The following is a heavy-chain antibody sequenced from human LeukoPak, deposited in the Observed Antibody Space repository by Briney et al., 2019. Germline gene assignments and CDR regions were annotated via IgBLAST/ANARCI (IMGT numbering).Heavy chain of an antibody. D-gene: IGHD6-19*01. CDR3: ARGRTGWYFDY. CDR1: GGSFSGYY. J-gene: IGHJ4*02. CDR2: INHSGST. V-gene: IGHV4-34*01. Sequence: SETLSLTCAVYGGSFSGYYWSWIRQPPGKGLEWIGEINHSGSTNYNPSLKSRVTISVDTSKNQFSPKLSSVTAADTAVYYCARGRTGWYFDYWGQGTLVTVSS.